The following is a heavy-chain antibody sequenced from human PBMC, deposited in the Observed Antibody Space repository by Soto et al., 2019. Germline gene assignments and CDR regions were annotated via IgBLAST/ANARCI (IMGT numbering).Heavy chain of an antibody. CDR1: GGSISNDNYS. CDR3: ARGGFQLLPDY. J-gene: IGHJ4*02. V-gene: IGHV4-30-2*06. D-gene: IGHD2-21*01. CDR2: IYYTGST. Sequence: TLSLTGTVSGGSISNDNYSWSWIRQSRGKGLEWIGYIYYTGSTYYNPSLKSRVTISIDRSKNQFSLKLTSVTVADSAVYYCARGGFQLLPDYWGQGSLVTVSS.